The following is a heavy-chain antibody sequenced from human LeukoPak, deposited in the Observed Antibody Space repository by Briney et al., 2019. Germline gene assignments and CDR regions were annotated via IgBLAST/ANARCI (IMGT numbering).Heavy chain of an antibody. V-gene: IGHV3-30*18. D-gene: IGHD2-15*01. CDR3: AKDGSQYCSGGSCYSGIWS. Sequence: GGSLRPSCAASGFTFSSYGMHWVRQAPGKGLEWVAVISYDGSNKYYADSVKGRFTISRDNSKNTLYLQMNSLRAEDTAVYYCAKDGSQYCSGGSCYSGIWSWGQGTLVTVSS. CDR1: GFTFSSYG. J-gene: IGHJ4*02. CDR2: ISYDGSNK.